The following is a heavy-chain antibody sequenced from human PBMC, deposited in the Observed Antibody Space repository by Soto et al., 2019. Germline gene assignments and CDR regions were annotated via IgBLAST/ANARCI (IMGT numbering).Heavy chain of an antibody. CDR1: GGTFNNYA. V-gene: IGHV1-69*12. J-gene: IGHJ5*02. CDR3: VREALGKGRFAP. Sequence: QVQLVQSGAEVKQPGSSVKVSCKASGGTFNNYAFSWVRQAPGQGLEWVGGIVPGSGALNYAQKFKGRVTLIADESTGPAYMELSSLRLEDTAVCYCVREALGKGRFAPWGQGSLVTVSS. CDR2: IVPGSGAL. D-gene: IGHD7-27*01.